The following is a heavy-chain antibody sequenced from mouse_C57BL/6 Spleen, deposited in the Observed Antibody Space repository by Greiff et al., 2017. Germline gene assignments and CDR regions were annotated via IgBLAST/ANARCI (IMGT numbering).Heavy chain of an antibody. CDR1: GFSLTSYG. V-gene: IGHV2-2*01. CDR3: ASVYDYTWYFDV. Sequence: QVQLQQSGPGLVQPSQSLSITCTVSGFSLTSYGVHWVRQSPGKGLEWLGVIRSGGSTDYNAAFISRLSISKDNTKSQVFFKMNSLQADDTAIYYCASVYDYTWYFDVWGTGITVTVSS. CDR2: IRSGGST. J-gene: IGHJ1*03. D-gene: IGHD2-4*01.